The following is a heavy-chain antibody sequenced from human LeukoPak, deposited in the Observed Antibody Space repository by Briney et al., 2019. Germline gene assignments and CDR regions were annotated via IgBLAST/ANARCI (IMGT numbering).Heavy chain of an antibody. V-gene: IGHV4-59*08. Sequence: SETLSLTCAVSGGSISSYYWSWIRQPPGKGLEWIAYIYSSGDTNYNPSYKSRVTISVDTSKNQFSLKLTYVAAADTAIYYCARQPGGTAAFDIWGPGTTVTVSS. CDR2: IYSSGDT. CDR3: ARQPGGTAAFDI. J-gene: IGHJ3*02. CDR1: GGSISSYY. D-gene: IGHD1-14*01.